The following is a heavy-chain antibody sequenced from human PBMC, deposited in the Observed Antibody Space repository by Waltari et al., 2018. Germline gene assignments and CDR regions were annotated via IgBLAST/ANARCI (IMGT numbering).Heavy chain of an antibody. CDR3: ARDAPGYYDSSGYYDC. Sequence: QVQLVQSGAEVKKPGSSVKVSCKASGGTFSSYTISWVRQAPGQGLEWMGRIIPILGIANYAQKFQGRVTITADKSTSTAYMELSSLRSEDTAVYYCARDAPGYYDSSGYYDCWGQGTLVTVSS. D-gene: IGHD3-22*01. V-gene: IGHV1-69*08. CDR2: IIPILGIA. CDR1: GGTFSSYT. J-gene: IGHJ4*02.